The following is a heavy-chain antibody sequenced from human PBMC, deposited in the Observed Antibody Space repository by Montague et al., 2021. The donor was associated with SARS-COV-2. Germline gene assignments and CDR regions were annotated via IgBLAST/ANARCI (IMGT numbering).Heavy chain of an antibody. V-gene: IGHV4-31*03. J-gene: IGHJ6*02. CDR2: IYYSGST. Sequence: TLSLTCTVSGASISSGGYYWSWIRQHPRKGLEWIGYIYYSGSTYYNPSLKSRVTISVDTSKNQFSLKLSSVTAADTAVYYCARGGSYSSGWYGVDYYYGMDVWGQGTTVTVSS. D-gene: IGHD6-19*01. CDR3: ARGGSYSSGWYGVDYYYGMDV. CDR1: GASISSGGYY.